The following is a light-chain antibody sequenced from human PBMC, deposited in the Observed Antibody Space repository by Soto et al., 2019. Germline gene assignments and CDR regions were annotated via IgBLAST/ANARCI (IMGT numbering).Light chain of an antibody. V-gene: IGKV3-15*01. CDR2: VAS. Sequence: EIVMTQSPATLSVSPGGRATLSCRASQSISDTLAWYQQKPGQAPRLLIYVASTRATGIPARFSGSGSGTEFTLTISSLQSEDSAVYYCQQYTNWPLTFGGGTKVDIK. J-gene: IGKJ4*01. CDR3: QQYTNWPLT. CDR1: QSISDT.